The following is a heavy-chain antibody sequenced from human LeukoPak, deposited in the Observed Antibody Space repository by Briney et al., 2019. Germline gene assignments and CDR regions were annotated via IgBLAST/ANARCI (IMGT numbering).Heavy chain of an antibody. V-gene: IGHV6-1*01. J-gene: IGHJ4*02. D-gene: IGHD6-13*01. CDR2: TNYRSKWYN. Sequence: SQTLSLTCAISGDSVSSNSTAWNWLRQSPSRGLEWLRRTNYRSKWYNDYAVSVQSRQTINPDTSKNQFSLQLTSVTPEDTAVYYCARDPGIAAAGRRGDVVYWGQGTLVSVPS. CDR3: ARDPGIAAAGRRGDVVY. CDR1: GDSVSSNSTA.